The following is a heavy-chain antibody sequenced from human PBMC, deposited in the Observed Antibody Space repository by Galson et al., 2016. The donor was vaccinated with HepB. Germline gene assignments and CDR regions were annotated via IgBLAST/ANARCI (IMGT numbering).Heavy chain of an antibody. CDR3: ARGGYWTMVGVFAS. J-gene: IGHJ4*02. Sequence: CAISGDSVSSGSATWNWIRQSPSRGLEWLGRTYYRSKWYYEYAVSVKSRITINPDTSKNHFSLHLDSVTPDDTAVYYCARGGYWTMVGVFASWGQGTQVIVSA. CDR2: TYYRSKWYY. CDR1: GDSVSSGSAT. V-gene: IGHV6-1*01. D-gene: IGHD2-8*01.